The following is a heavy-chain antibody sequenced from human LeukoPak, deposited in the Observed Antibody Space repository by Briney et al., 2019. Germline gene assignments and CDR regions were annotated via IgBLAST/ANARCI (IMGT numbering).Heavy chain of an antibody. Sequence: GGSLRLSSAASGFTLSSYGMNWVREAPGKGLEWGSGISGSGGVTYYADSVKGRFTISRDNSKNTLYLQMNSLRAEDTAVYYCAKQGRGLAAAYFDFWGQGTLVTVSS. J-gene: IGHJ4*02. V-gene: IGHV3-23*01. CDR3: AKQGRGLAAAYFDF. CDR2: ISGSGGVT. CDR1: GFTLSSYG. D-gene: IGHD6-13*01.